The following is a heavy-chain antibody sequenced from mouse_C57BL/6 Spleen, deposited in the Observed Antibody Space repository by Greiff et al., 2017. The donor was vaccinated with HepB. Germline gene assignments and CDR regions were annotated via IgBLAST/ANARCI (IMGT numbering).Heavy chain of an antibody. V-gene: IGHV3-6*01. Sequence: ESGPGLVKPSQSLSLTCSVTGYSITSGYYWNWIRQFPGNKLEWMGYISYDGSNNYNPSLKNRISITRDTSKNQFFLKLNSVTTEDTATYYCAREIRTYYSNYDYFDYWGQGTTLTVSS. CDR2: ISYDGSN. D-gene: IGHD2-5*01. CDR1: GYSITSGYY. CDR3: AREIRTYYSNYDYFDY. J-gene: IGHJ2*01.